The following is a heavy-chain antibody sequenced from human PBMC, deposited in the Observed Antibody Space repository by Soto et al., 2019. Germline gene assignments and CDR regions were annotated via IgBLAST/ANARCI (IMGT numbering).Heavy chain of an antibody. D-gene: IGHD3-16*02. CDR2: INHSGST. CDR3: ARQNYVWGSYRIYYYYGMDV. CDR1: GGSFSCYY. J-gene: IGHJ6*02. Sequence: SETLSLTCAVYGGSFSCYYWSWIRQPPGKGLEWIGEINHSGSTNYNPSLKSRVTISVDTSKNQFSLKLSSVTAADTAVYYCARQNYVWGSYRIYYYYGMDVWGQGTTVTVSS. V-gene: IGHV4-34*01.